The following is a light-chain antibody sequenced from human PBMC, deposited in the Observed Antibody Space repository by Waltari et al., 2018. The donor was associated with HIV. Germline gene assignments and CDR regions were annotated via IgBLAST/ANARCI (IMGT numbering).Light chain of an antibody. V-gene: IGLV2-14*01. CDR3: SSYTSSSTFYV. Sequence: QSALTQPASVSGSPGQSITISCTGTSSDVGGSNYVSWYQQHPGNAPKLMIYEVSNRPSGVSNRFSGSKSGNTASLTISGLQAEDEADYYCSSYTSSSTFYVFGTGTKVTVL. CDR1: SSDVGGSNY. J-gene: IGLJ1*01. CDR2: EVS.